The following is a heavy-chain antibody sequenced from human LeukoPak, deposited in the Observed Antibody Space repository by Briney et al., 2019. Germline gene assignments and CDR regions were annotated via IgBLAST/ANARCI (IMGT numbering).Heavy chain of an antibody. D-gene: IGHD6-19*01. CDR1: GGSISSYY. V-gene: IGHV4-59*01. CDR3: ARDSSGWWRNYYYGMDV. CDR2: IYYSGST. Sequence: SETLSLTCTVSGGSISSYYWSWIRQPPGEGLEWIGYIYYSGSTNYNPSLKSRVTISVDTSKNQFSLKLSSVTAADTAVYYCARDSSGWWRNYYYGMDVWGQGTTVTVSS. J-gene: IGHJ6*02.